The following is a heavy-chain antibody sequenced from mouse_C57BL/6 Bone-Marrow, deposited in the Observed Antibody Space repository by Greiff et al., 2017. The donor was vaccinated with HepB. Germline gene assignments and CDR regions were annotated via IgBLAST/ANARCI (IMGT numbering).Heavy chain of an antibody. CDR2: ITHSGET. V-gene: IGHV12-3*01. CDR1: GFPITSGYY. D-gene: IGHD4-1*02. Sequence: VQLQESGPGLVKPSQSLFLTCSITGFPITSGYYWIWIRQSPGKPLEWMGYITHSGETFYNPSLQSPISITRETSKNQFFLQLNSVTTEDTAMYYCAGAPTGYFDYWGQGTTLTVSS. J-gene: IGHJ2*01. CDR3: AGAPTGYFDY.